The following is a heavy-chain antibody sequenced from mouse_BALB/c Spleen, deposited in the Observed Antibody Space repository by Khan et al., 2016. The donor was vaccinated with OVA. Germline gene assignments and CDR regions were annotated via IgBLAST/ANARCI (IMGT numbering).Heavy chain of an antibody. CDR1: GFTFSSYA. D-gene: IGHD6-1*01. Sequence: EVELVESGGGLVKPGGSLKLSCAASGFTFSSYAMSWVRQTPETRLEWVASICSGGFTYYPDTLKARFTISRDNARDIVYLQMSSLRSEDTAIYYCTACLFLYCFDYWGQGTTLTVSS. CDR3: TACLFLYCFDY. V-gene: IGHV5-6-5*01. J-gene: IGHJ2*01. CDR2: ICSGGFT.